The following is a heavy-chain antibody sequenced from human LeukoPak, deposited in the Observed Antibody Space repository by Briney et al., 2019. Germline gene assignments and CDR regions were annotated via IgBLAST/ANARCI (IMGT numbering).Heavy chain of an antibody. CDR1: GYTFTGYY. CDR3: AREADIVVVPAAHRYNWFDP. V-gene: IGHV1-2*02. CDR2: INPNSGGT. J-gene: IGHJ5*02. Sequence: ASVNVSCKASGYTFTGYYMHWVRQAPGQGLEWMGWINPNSGGTNYAQKFQGRVTMTRDTSISTAYMELSRLRSDDTAVYYCAREADIVVVPAAHRYNWFDPWGQGTLVTVSS. D-gene: IGHD2-2*01.